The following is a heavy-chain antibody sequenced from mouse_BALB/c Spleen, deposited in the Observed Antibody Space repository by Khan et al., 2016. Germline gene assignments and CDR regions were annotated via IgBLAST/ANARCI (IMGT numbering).Heavy chain of an antibody. V-gene: IGHV1S135*01. CDR1: GYSFTSYY. CDR3: ARDGNYSAWFAY. J-gene: IGHJ3*01. CDR2: IDPFNGGT. D-gene: IGHD2-1*01. Sequence: EVQLQQSGPELMKPGASVKISCKASGYSFTSYYMHWVKQSHGKSLEWIGYIDPFNGGTTYNQKFKGKATLTVDKSSSTAYMHLSSLTSEDSAVYYCARDGNYSAWFAYWGQGTLVTVSA.